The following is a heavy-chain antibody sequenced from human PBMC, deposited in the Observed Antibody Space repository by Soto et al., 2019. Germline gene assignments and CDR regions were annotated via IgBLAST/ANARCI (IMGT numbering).Heavy chain of an antibody. Sequence: SVKVSCKASGGTFRAYAISWVRQAPGQGLEWMGGIIPLFGTTNYAQRFQGRVTITADDSTRTASMKLSSVTAADTAVYYCARDPGLDFWSGYYAWGQGTLVTVSS. D-gene: IGHD3-3*01. CDR2: IIPLFGTT. CDR3: ARDPGLDFWSGYYA. J-gene: IGHJ5*02. CDR1: GGTFRAYA. V-gene: IGHV1-69*13.